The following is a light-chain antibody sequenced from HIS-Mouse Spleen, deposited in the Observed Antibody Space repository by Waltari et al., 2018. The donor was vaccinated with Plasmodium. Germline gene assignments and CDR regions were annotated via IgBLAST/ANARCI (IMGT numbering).Light chain of an antibody. CDR1: QSVSSN. CDR2: GSS. V-gene: IGKV3-15*01. Sequence: EIVMTQSPATLSVSPGERATLSCRASQSVSSNLAWYQQKPGQAPRLLIYGSSTRATGIPASFSGSGSRTEFTLAISSLQSEDFAVYYCQQYNNWSFTVGPGTKVDIK. CDR3: QQYNNWSFT. J-gene: IGKJ3*01.